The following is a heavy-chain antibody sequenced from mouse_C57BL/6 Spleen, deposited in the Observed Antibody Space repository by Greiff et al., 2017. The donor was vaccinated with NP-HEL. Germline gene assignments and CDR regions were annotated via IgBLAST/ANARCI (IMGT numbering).Heavy chain of an antibody. J-gene: IGHJ2*01. CDR3: ARGGDSSGYYFDY. D-gene: IGHD3-2*02. V-gene: IGHV3-6*01. CDR1: GYSITSGYY. CDR2: ISYDGSN. Sequence: EVQLQESGPGLVKPSQSLSLTCSVPGYSITSGYYWNWIRQFPGNKLEWMGYISYDGSNNYNPSLKNRISITRDTSKNQFFLKLNSVTTEDTATYYCARGGDSSGYYFDYWGQGTTLTVSS.